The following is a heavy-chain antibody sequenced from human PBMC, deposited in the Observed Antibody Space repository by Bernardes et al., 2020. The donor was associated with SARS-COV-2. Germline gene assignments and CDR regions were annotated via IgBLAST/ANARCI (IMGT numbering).Heavy chain of an antibody. CDR1: GFTFSSHA. V-gene: IGHV3-23*01. J-gene: IGHJ5*01. D-gene: IGHD3-16*02. Sequence: GGSLRLSCVVSGFTFSSHAMTWVRQAPGKGLQWVAFVASGLTYYADSVKGRFTISRDNSQNTLFLRMDSLRSEDTAVYFCARGPLLGDLSQKWFDSWGQGTLVTVSS. CDR2: VASGLT. CDR3: ARGPLLGDLSQKWFDS.